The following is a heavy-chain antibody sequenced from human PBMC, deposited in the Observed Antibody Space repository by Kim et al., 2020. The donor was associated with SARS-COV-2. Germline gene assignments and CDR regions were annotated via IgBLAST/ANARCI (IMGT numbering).Heavy chain of an antibody. J-gene: IGHJ4*02. Sequence: GGSLRLSCAASGFTFSSYAMHWVRQAPGKGLEWVAVISYDGSNKYYADSVKGRFTISRDNSKNTLYLQMNSLRAEDTAVYYCARDWGGSGSYYTEAFDYWGQGTLVTVSS. CDR2: ISYDGSNK. D-gene: IGHD3-10*01. CDR3: ARDWGGSGSYYTEAFDY. CDR1: GFTFSSYA. V-gene: IGHV3-30-3*01.